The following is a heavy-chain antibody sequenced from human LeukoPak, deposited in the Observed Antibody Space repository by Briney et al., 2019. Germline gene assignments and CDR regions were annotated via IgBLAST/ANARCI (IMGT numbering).Heavy chain of an antibody. CDR3: ATLRNSGWTFDY. Sequence: SETLSLTCTVSGGSISSSSYYWGWIRQPPGKGLEWIGSIYYSGSTYYNPSLKSRVTISVDTSKNQFSLKLSSVTAADTAVYYCATLRNSGWTFDYWGQGTLVTVSS. D-gene: IGHD6-19*01. J-gene: IGHJ4*02. CDR1: GGSISSSSYY. V-gene: IGHV4-39*07. CDR2: IYYSGST.